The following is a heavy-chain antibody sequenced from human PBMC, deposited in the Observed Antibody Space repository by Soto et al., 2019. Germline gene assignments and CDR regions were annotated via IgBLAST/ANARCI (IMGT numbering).Heavy chain of an antibody. Sequence: SETLSLTCTVSGGSISSSSYYWGWIRQPPGKGLEWIGSIYYSGSTYYNPSLKSRVTISVDTSKNQFSLKLSSVTAADTAVYYCARHPTNPFGELLLSPYYFDYWGQGTLVTVS. CDR3: ARHPTNPFGELLLSPYYFDY. CDR1: GGSISSSSYY. V-gene: IGHV4-39*01. CDR2: IYYSGST. J-gene: IGHJ4*02. D-gene: IGHD3-10*01.